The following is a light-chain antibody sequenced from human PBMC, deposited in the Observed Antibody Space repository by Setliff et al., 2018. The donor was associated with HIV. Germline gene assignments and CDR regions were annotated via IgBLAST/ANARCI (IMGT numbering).Light chain of an antibody. V-gene: IGLV2-14*01. CDR3: SSYTSRSTLV. J-gene: IGLJ1*01. CDR2: EVS. CDR1: SSDVGGYNY. Sequence: GSPGQSITISCTGTSSDVGGYNYVSWYQQHPGKAPKLMIYEVSNRPSGVSNRLSGSKSGNTASLSISGLQAEDEADYYCSSYTSRSTLVFGTGTRSPS.